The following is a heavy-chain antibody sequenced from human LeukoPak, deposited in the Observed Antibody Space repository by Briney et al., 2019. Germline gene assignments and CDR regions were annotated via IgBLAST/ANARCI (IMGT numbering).Heavy chain of an antibody. J-gene: IGHJ4*02. CDR1: GFTYSESW. CDR3: ARGLGGADY. D-gene: IGHD2-21*01. Sequence: HPGRSLRLSCEASGFTYSESWMTWVRQAPGKGLEWVASVKEDGSEKYYVDSVKGRFTISRDNARNSLYLQMNSLRAEDTAVYYCARGLGGADYWGQGTLVTVSS. CDR2: VKEDGSEK. V-gene: IGHV3-7*01.